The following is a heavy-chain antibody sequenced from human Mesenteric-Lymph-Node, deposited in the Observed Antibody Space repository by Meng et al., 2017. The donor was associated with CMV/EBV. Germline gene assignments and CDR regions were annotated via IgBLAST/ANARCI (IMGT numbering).Heavy chain of an antibody. CDR1: GNTFTTYY. V-gene: IGHV1-2*02. CDR3: ARGGGYCSGGNCHHLFNY. D-gene: IGHD2-15*01. CDR2: INPNTGAT. Sequence: ASVKVSCKASGNTFTTYYMHWVRQAPGQGPEWMGWINPNTGATIYAQKFQGRVTMTRDTTISTAYMELTRLTSDDTAVYYCARGGGYCSGGNCHHLFNYWGQGTLVTVSS. J-gene: IGHJ4*02.